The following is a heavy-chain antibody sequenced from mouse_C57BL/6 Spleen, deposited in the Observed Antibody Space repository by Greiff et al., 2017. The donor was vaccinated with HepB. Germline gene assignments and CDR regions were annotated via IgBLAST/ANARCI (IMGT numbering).Heavy chain of an antibody. J-gene: IGHJ4*01. CDR1: GYTFTSYW. Sequence: QVQLQQPGTELVKPGASVKLSCKASGYTFTSYWMHWVKQRPGQGLEWIGNINPSNGGTNYNEKFKSKATLTVDKSSSTAYMQLSSLTSEDSAVYYGARTMTTVEDRDYWGQGTSVTVSS. D-gene: IGHD1-1*01. CDR3: ARTMTTVEDRDY. V-gene: IGHV1-53*01. CDR2: INPSNGGT.